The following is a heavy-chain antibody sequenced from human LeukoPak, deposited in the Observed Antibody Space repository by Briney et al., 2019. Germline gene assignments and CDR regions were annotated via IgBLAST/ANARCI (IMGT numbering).Heavy chain of an antibody. Sequence: PGGTLRLSCAASGFTFSSYAMSWVRQAPGKGLEWVSVISGGGVRTFYADSVKGRFTISRDNSKNTLYLQMNSLTAEDTAVYYCASLGIAVAGWGQGTLVTVSS. J-gene: IGHJ4*02. CDR1: GFTFSSYA. CDR3: ASLGIAVAG. D-gene: IGHD6-19*01. CDR2: ISGGGVRT. V-gene: IGHV3-23*01.